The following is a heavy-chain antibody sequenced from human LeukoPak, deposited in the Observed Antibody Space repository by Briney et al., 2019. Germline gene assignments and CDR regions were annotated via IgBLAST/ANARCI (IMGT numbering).Heavy chain of an antibody. V-gene: IGHV3-53*01. CDR3: ARGTVTAPDY. Sequence: GGSLRLSCAASGFSVSNTYMSWVRQAPGEGLEWVSIIYSGGNTHYADSVKGRFTISRDNSKNTLYLQMNRLRPEDTAVYYCARGTVTAPDYWGQGTLVTVSS. CDR2: IYSGGNT. D-gene: IGHD2-21*02. J-gene: IGHJ4*02. CDR1: GFSVSNTY.